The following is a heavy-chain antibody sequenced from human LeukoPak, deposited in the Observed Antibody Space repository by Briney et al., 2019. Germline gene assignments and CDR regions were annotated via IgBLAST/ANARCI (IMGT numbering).Heavy chain of an antibody. CDR2: IKRDGSEK. D-gene: IGHD6-19*01. CDR1: GFTFSDYW. CDR3: ARTYSSGWTYWYLDL. Sequence: PGGSLRLSCAASGFTFSDYWMTWVRQASGKGLEWVANIKRDGSEKYYVDSVKGRFTLSRDNANNSLYLQMNSLRAEDTAIYYCARTYSSGWTYWYLDLWGRGTRVTVSS. V-gene: IGHV3-7*01. J-gene: IGHJ2*01.